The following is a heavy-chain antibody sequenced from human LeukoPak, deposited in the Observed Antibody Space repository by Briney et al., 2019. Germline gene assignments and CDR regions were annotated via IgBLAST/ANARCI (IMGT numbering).Heavy chain of an antibody. V-gene: IGHV3-21*01. CDR1: GFTFSSYS. J-gene: IGHJ4*02. CDR2: ISSSSSYI. D-gene: IGHD3-22*01. Sequence: GGSLRLSCAASGFTFSSYSMNWVRQAPGKGLEWVSSISSSSSYIYYADSVKGRFTISRDNAKNSLYLQMNSLRAEDTAVYYCAIWYDSSDWADYWGQGTLVTVSS. CDR3: AIWYDSSDWADY.